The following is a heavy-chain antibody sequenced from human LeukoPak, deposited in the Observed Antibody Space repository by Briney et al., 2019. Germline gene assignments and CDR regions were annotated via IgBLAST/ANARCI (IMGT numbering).Heavy chain of an antibody. CDR3: ARGYPPRRNYDSRGYYSYYFDY. V-gene: IGHV1-18*01. D-gene: IGHD3-22*01. J-gene: IGHJ4*02. CDR2: ISAYNGNT. Sequence: ASVKVSCKASGYTFTSYGISWVRQAPGQGLEWMGWISAYNGNTHYAQKLQGRVTMTTDTSTSTVYMELRSLGSDDTAVYYCARGYPPRRNYDSRGYYSYYFDYWGQGTLVTVSS. CDR1: GYTFTSYG.